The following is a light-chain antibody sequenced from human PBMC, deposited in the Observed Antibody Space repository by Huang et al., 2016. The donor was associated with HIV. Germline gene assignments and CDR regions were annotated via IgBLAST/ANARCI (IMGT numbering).Light chain of an antibody. CDR1: QDISSD. CDR2: AAS. Sequence: IQLTQSPSSLSASIGDRVTITCRASQDISSDLACYQQKPGKAPKRLIYAASTLESGFPSRFNGSGSGTDFTLTISNLQPEDFATYYCLQLNSYPVTFGPGTNVDV. V-gene: IGKV1-9*01. J-gene: IGKJ3*01. CDR3: LQLNSYPVT.